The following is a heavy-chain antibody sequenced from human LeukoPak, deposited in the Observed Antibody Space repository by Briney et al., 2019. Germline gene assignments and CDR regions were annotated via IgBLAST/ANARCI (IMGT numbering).Heavy chain of an antibody. CDR3: AGEWYSSGWYGSRAFDY. V-gene: IGHV1-18*01. J-gene: IGHJ4*02. D-gene: IGHD6-19*01. CDR2: ISAYNGNT. CDR1: GYTFTSYG. Sequence: EASVKVSCKASGYTFTSYGISWVRQAPGQGLEWMGWISAYNGNTNYAQKLQGRVTMTTDTSTSTAYMELRSLRSDDTAVYYCAGEWYSSGWYGSRAFDYWGQGTLVTVSS.